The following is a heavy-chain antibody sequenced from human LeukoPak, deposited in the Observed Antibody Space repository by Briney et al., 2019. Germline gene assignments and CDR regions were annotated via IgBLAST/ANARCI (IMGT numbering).Heavy chain of an antibody. J-gene: IGHJ4*02. CDR1: GFTFDDYA. V-gene: IGHV3-9*01. CDR3: AKAPVYYYDSSGYYSFDY. CDR2: ISWNSGSI. D-gene: IGHD3-22*01. Sequence: GRSLRLSCAASGFTFDDYAMHWVRHAPGRGLEWVSGISWNSGSIGYADSVKGRFTISRDNAKNSLYLQMNSLRAEDTALYYCAKAPVYYYDSSGYYSFDYWGQGTLVTVSS.